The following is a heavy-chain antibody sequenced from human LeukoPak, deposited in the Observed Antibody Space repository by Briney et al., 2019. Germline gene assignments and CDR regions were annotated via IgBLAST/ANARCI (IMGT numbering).Heavy chain of an antibody. CDR2: ISAYNGNT. V-gene: IGHV1-18*01. CDR1: GYTFTSYG. D-gene: IGHD5-18*01. Sequence: ASVKVSCKASGYTFTSYGISWVRQAPGQGLEWMGCISAYNGNTNYAQKRQGRVTMTTSTSTAYMELRSLRSHDTAVYYCAREAVDTAMVTSDYWGQGTLVTVSS. J-gene: IGHJ4*02. CDR3: AREAVDTAMVTSDY.